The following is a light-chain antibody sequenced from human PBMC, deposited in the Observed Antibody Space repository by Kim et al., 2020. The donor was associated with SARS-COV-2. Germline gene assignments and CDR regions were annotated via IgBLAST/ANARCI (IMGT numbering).Light chain of an antibody. J-gene: IGKJ4*01. CDR1: QGIRND. V-gene: IGKV1-6*01. CDR2: AAS. CDR3: LQDYNYPVT. Sequence: ASVGDRVTITCRASQGIRNDLGWYQQKPGKAPKLLIYAASSLQSGVPSRFSGSGSGTDFTLTISSLHPEDFATYYCLQDYNYPVTFGGGTKVDIK.